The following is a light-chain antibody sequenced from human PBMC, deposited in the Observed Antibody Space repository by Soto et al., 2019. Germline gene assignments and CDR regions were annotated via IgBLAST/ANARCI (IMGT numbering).Light chain of an antibody. Sequence: EIVMTHSPATLSVSPGERATLSCRASQSVSNNLAWYQQKPGQAPRLLIYGASTRATAIPARFSGSGSGTEFTLAISSLQSEDFAVYFCQQYGGSPPVTFGQGTKLEIK. CDR2: GAS. CDR3: QQYGGSPPVT. CDR1: QSVSNN. V-gene: IGKV3-15*01. J-gene: IGKJ2*01.